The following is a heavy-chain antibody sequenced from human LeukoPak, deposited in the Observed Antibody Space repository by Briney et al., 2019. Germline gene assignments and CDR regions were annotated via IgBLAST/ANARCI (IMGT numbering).Heavy chain of an antibody. J-gene: IGHJ3*02. CDR3: ARLFGLIEGNNAFDI. V-gene: IGHV5-51*01. CDR1: GYSFTSYW. D-gene: IGHD1/OR15-1a*01. CDR2: IYPGDSDT. Sequence: GESLKISRKGSGYSFTSYWIGWVRQMPGKGLEWMGIIYPGDSDTRYSLSFQGQVTISADKSISTAYLQWSSLKASDTAMYYCARLFGLIEGNNAFDIWGQGTMVTVSS.